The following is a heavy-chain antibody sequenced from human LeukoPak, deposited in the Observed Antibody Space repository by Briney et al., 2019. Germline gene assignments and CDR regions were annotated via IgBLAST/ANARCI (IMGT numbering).Heavy chain of an antibody. CDR3: ARDHDSSGYYYGFWFDP. CDR2: IYHSGST. V-gene: IGHV4-59*01. J-gene: IGHJ5*02. Sequence: PSETLSLTCTASGDSISTYYWNWLRQPPGKGLEWIGYIYHSGSTNYNPPLKSRVTISVDTSKNQFSLKLSPVTAADTAVYYCARDHDSSGYYYGFWFDPWGQGTLVTVSS. CDR1: GDSISTYY. D-gene: IGHD3-22*01.